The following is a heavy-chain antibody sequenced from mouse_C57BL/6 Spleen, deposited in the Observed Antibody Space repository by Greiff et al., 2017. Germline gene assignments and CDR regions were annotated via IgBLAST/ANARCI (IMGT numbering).Heavy chain of an antibody. D-gene: IGHD2-1*01. V-gene: IGHV2-3*01. CDR3: AKPGNYFCYAMDY. J-gene: IGHJ4*01. CDR2: IWGDGST. Sequence: QVQLKESGPGLVAPSPSLSITCTVSGFSLTSYGVSWVRQPPGKGLEWLGVIWGDGSTNYHSALISRLSISKDNSKTQVFLKLNSRQTDDTATYYCAKPGNYFCYAMDYWGQGTSVTVSS. CDR1: GFSLTSYG.